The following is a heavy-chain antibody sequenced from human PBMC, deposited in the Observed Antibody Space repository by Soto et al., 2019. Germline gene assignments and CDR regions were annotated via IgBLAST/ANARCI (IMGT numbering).Heavy chain of an antibody. V-gene: IGHV5-51*01. D-gene: IGHD6-13*01. Sequence: GESLKISCTGSGYRFTRYWIGWVRQMPGKGLEWMGIIYPGDSDTRYSPSFQGQVTISADKSISTAYLQWSSLKASDTAMYYCARTSAAGKYYYGMDVWGQGTTVTVS. J-gene: IGHJ6*02. CDR3: ARTSAAGKYYYGMDV. CDR2: IYPGDSDT. CDR1: GYRFTRYW.